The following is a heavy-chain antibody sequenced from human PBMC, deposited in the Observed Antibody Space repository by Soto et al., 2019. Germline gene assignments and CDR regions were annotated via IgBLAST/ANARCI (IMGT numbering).Heavy chain of an antibody. CDR3: AKVVTRHIWNDGLDD. D-gene: IGHD1-1*01. CDR2: INWDGRNK. CDR1: GFNVEDYA. Sequence: PGGCLRLGWAACGFNVEDYAVHWVRQAPGKGLDWVSLINWDGRNKYYAESVTGRFTISRDNTKNSLYLKMNSLSPEDNALSSCAKVVTRHIWNDGLDDWGQGTLVTVSS. V-gene: IGHV3-43*01. J-gene: IGHJ4*02.